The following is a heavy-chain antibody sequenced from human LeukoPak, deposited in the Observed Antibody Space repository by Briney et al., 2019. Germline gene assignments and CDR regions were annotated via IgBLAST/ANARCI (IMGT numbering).Heavy chain of an antibody. J-gene: IGHJ4*02. Sequence: GGSLRLSCAASGFTFSRDWMNWVRQAPGKELEWVAVISYDGSSKYYADSVKGRFTISRDNAKNTQHLEMNSLRAEDTAVYYCARDRIGTIVRGVIIRPGGYFDYWGQGTLVTVSS. D-gene: IGHD3-10*01. V-gene: IGHV3-30-3*01. CDR1: GFTFSRDW. CDR3: ARDRIGTIVRGVIIRPGGYFDY. CDR2: ISYDGSSK.